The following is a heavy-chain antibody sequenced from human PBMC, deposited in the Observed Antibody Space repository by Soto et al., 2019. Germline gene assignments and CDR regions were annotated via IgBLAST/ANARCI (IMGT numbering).Heavy chain of an antibody. V-gene: IGHV4-59*01. Sequence: SETLSLTCTVSGGSISSYYWSWIRQPPGKGLEWIGYIYYSGSTNYNPSLKSRVTISVDTSKNQFSLKLSSVTAADTAVYYCARVQGSGSWNYFDYWGRGTLVTVSS. CDR2: IYYSGST. CDR1: GGSISSYY. J-gene: IGHJ4*02. CDR3: ARVQGSGSWNYFDY. D-gene: IGHD3-10*01.